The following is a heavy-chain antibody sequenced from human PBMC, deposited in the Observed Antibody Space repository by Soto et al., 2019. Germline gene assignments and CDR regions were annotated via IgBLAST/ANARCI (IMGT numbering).Heavy chain of an antibody. V-gene: IGHV1-2*02. CDR3: ARVPSIPASLEAGCMDV. CDR2: INPNSGGT. Sequence: ASVKVSCKASGYTFTGYYMHWVRQAPGQGLEWMGWINPNSGGTNYAQKFQGRVTMTRDTSISTAYMELSRLRSDDTAVYYCARVPSIPASLEAGCMDVWRQGTTVTVSS. D-gene: IGHD6-6*01. J-gene: IGHJ6*02. CDR1: GYTFTGYY.